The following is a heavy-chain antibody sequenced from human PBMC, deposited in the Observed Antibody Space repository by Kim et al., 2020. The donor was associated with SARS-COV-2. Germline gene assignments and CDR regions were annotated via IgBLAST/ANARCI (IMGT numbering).Heavy chain of an antibody. CDR2: IWYDGSNK. D-gene: IGHD1-26*01. CDR3: AREWGRGATHYYGMDV. V-gene: IGHV3-33*01. CDR1: GFTFSSYG. J-gene: IGHJ6*02. Sequence: GGSLRLSCAASGFTFSSYGMHWVRQAPGKGLEWVAVIWYDGSNKYYADSVKGRFTISRDNSKNTLYLQMNSLRAEDTAVYYCAREWGRGATHYYGMDVWGQGTTVTVSS.